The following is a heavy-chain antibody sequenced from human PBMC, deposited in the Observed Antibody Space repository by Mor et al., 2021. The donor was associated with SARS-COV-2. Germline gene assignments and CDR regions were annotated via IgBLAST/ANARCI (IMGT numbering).Heavy chain of an antibody. V-gene: IGHV3-33*01. J-gene: IGHJ4*01. Sequence: VIWFDGSHKNFADSVKGRFTISRDNSKNTLYLQMNSLRAEDTAVYYCARMAYYDSSGLTDY. CDR2: IWFDGSHK. D-gene: IGHD3-22*01. CDR3: ARMAYYDSSGLTDY.